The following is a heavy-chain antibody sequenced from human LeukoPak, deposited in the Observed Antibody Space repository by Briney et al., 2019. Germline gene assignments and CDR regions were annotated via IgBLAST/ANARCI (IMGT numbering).Heavy chain of an antibody. CDR2: INLSSGST. J-gene: IGHJ4*02. CDR1: GYSFTSYY. V-gene: IGHV1-46*01. D-gene: IGHD3-22*01. Sequence: ASVKVSCRASGYSFTSYYMNWGGQPPGQGLEGMEIINLSSGSTSYAQKFQSRVTMTRDTSTSTVYIELSSLRSEETAVYYCARGRYDSSGYSELRTDYWGQGTLVTVSS. CDR3: ARGRYDSSGYSELRTDY.